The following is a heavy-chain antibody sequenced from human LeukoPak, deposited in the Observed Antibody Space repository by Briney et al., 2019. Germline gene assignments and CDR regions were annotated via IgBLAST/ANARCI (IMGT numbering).Heavy chain of an antibody. V-gene: IGHV3-11*06. D-gene: IGHD1-1*01. CDR2: ISSSSSYT. CDR1: GFTFSDYY. Sequence: AGGSLRLSCAASGFTFSDYYMSWLRQAPGKGVEWVSYISSSSSYTNYADSVKGRFTISRDNAKNSLYLQMNSLRAEDTAVYYCARILRTTGTIDHYDYWGQGTLVTVSS. CDR3: ARILRTTGTIDHYDY. J-gene: IGHJ4*02.